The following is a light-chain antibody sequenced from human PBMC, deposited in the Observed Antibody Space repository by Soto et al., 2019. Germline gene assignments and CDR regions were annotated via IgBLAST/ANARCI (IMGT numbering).Light chain of an antibody. V-gene: IGLV2-14*01. Sequence: QSALTQTASVSGSPGQSITISCTGTSSDVGGYNYVSWYQQHPGKAPKLMIYEVSNRPSGVSNRFSGSKSGNTASLTISGLQADDEADYYCSSYTSSSTLYVFGTGTKLTV. CDR2: EVS. CDR1: SSDVGGYNY. CDR3: SSYTSSSTLYV. J-gene: IGLJ1*01.